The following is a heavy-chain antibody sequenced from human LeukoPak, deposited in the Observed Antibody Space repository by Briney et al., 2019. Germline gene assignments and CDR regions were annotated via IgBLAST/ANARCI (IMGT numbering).Heavy chain of an antibody. CDR3: ASQSTVAGVEN. CDR1: GGTFSSYA. V-gene: IGHV1-69*05. CDR2: IIPIFGTA. D-gene: IGHD6-19*01. Sequence: SVKVSCKASGGTFSSYAISWVRQAPGQGLEWMGGIIPIFGTANYAQKFQGRVTMTTDTSTSTAYMELRSLRSDDTAVYYCASQSTVAGVENWGQGTLVTVSS. J-gene: IGHJ4*02.